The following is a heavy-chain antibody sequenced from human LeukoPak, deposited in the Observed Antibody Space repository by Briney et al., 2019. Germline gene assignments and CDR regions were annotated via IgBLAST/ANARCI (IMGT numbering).Heavy chain of an antibody. D-gene: IGHD5-12*01. J-gene: IGHJ4*01. V-gene: IGHV3-49*04. Sequence: GGSLRLSCAASGFTFSSYWMSWVRQAPGKGLEWVGFIRSKAYGGTTEYAASVKGRYTISRDDSKSIAYLQMNSLKTEDTAVYYCTRGGGSGYDSGMPQLDYWGQGTLVTVSS. CDR3: TRGGGSGYDSGMPQLDY. CDR2: IRSKAYGGTT. CDR1: GFTFSSYW.